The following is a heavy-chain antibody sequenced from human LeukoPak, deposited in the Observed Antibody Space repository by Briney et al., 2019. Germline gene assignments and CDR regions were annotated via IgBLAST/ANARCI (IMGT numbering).Heavy chain of an antibody. Sequence: GGSLRLSCAASGFTFSSYGMHWVRQAPGKGLEWVAVISYDGSNKYYADSVKGRFTISRDNSKNTLYLQMNSLRAEDTAVYYCAKAPTYYDILTQGAFDIWGQGTMVTVSS. CDR1: GFTFSSYG. D-gene: IGHD3-9*01. J-gene: IGHJ3*02. CDR3: AKAPTYYDILTQGAFDI. CDR2: ISYDGSNK. V-gene: IGHV3-30*18.